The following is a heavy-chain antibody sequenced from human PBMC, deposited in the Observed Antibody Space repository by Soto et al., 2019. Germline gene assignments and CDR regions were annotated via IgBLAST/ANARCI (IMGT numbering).Heavy chain of an antibody. V-gene: IGHV3-23*01. J-gene: IGHJ6*02. CDR2: ISGSGGST. CDR3: ANMPYSSSYLWSYYYGMDV. Sequence: PGGSLRLSCAASGFTFSSYAMSWVRQAPGKGLEWVSAISGSGGSTYYADSVKGRFTISRDNSKNTLYLQMNSLRAEDTAVYYCANMPYSSSYLWSYYYGMDVWGQGTRVTVSS. D-gene: IGHD6-6*01. CDR1: GFTFSSYA.